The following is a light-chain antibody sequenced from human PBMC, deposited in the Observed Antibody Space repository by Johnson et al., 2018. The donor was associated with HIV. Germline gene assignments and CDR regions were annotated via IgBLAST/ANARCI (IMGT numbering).Light chain of an antibody. CDR2: RNN. CDR1: SSNIGRNT. Sequence: QSVLTQPPSASGPPGQRVTISCSGSSSNIGRNTVSWFQQLPGTAPKLLIYRNNRRPSGVPGRFSGSKSGTSASLAISGLPAEDEADYYCAAWDDSLNVLYVFGTGTKVTVL. V-gene: IGLV1-44*01. J-gene: IGLJ1*01. CDR3: AAWDDSLNVLYV.